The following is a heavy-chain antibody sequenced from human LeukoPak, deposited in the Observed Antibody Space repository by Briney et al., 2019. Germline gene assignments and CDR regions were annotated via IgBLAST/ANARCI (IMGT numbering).Heavy chain of an antibody. Sequence: VESLKISCKGSGYSFTSYWIGWVRQMPGKGLEWLGIIYPGDSDTRYSPSFQGQVTISADKSISTAYLQWSSLKASDTAMYYCARPHSYDFWSPPDYWGQGTLVTVSS. CDR3: ARPHSYDFWSPPDY. D-gene: IGHD3-3*01. CDR1: GYSFTSYW. V-gene: IGHV5-51*01. J-gene: IGHJ4*02. CDR2: IYPGDSDT.